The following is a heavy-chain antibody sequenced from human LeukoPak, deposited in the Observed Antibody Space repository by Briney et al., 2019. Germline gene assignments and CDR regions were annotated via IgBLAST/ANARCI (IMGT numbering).Heavy chain of an antibody. CDR2: IWYDGSNK. Sequence: GGSLRLSCAASGFTFSSYGMHWVRQAPGKGLEWVAVIWYDGSNKYYADSVKGRFTISRDNSKNTLYLQMNSLRAEDTAVYYCARMSDGDYDLDYWGQGTLVTVSS. CDR3: ARMSDGDYDLDY. CDR1: GFTFSSYG. V-gene: IGHV3-33*01. D-gene: IGHD4-17*01. J-gene: IGHJ4*02.